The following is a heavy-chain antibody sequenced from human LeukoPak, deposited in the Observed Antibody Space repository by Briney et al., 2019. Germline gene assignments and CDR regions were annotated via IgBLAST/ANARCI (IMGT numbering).Heavy chain of an antibody. Sequence: QPGGSLRLSCAASGFTFSSYAMHWVRQAPGKGLEWVAVISYDGSNKYYADSVKGRFTISRDNSKNTLYLQMNSLRAEDTAVYYCASGAHCSSTSCVMSTDYWGQGTLVTVSS. D-gene: IGHD2-2*01. CDR2: ISYDGSNK. CDR3: ASGAHCSSTSCVMSTDY. CDR1: GFTFSSYA. V-gene: IGHV3-30-3*01. J-gene: IGHJ4*02.